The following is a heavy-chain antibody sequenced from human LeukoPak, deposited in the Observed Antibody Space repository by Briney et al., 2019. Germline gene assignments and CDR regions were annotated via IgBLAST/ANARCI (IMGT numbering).Heavy chain of an antibody. CDR1: GFTFNTYA. Sequence: PGGSLRLSCIASGFTFNTYAMQWVRQAPGKGLEWVAVISIDGKTQYYADSVKGRFTISRDDSKNKLYLEMDSLRDEDTALFYCAREEYGFGLGALDVWGQGTTVTVS. CDR3: AREEYGFGLGALDV. CDR2: ISIDGKTQ. V-gene: IGHV3-30*04. J-gene: IGHJ6*02. D-gene: IGHD3-10*01.